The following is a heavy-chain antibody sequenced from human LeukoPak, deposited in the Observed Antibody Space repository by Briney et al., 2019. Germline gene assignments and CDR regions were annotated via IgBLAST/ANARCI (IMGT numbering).Heavy chain of an antibody. Sequence: PGGSLRLSCAASGFTFSNYYMSWIRQAPGKGLEWVSYISSSAITTYYADSVKGRFTISRDNAKNSLYLQMNSLRAEDTAVYYCARANNWNYPYYFDYWGQGALVTVSS. V-gene: IGHV3-11*01. J-gene: IGHJ4*02. D-gene: IGHD1-7*01. CDR1: GFTFSNYY. CDR3: ARANNWNYPYYFDY. CDR2: ISSSAITT.